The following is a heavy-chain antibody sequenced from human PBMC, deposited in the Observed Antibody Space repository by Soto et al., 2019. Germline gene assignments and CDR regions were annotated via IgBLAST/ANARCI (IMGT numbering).Heavy chain of an antibody. Sequence: SSETLSLTCAVYGGSFSGYYWSWIRQPPGKGLEWIGEISHSGSTNYNPSLKSRVTISVDTSKNQFSLKLSSVTAADTAVYYCARGPYYGSGSYYGTYYYYGMDVWGQGTTVTVSS. CDR2: ISHSGST. CDR3: ARGPYYGSGSYYGTYYYYGMDV. J-gene: IGHJ6*02. V-gene: IGHV4-34*01. CDR1: GGSFSGYY. D-gene: IGHD3-10*01.